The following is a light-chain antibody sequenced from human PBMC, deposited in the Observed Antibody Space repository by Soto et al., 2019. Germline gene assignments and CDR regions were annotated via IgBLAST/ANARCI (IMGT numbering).Light chain of an antibody. CDR3: GTWDSTLSSDV. CDR2: DND. V-gene: IGLV1-51*01. J-gene: IGLJ3*02. Sequence: QSVLTQPPSVSAAPGLKVTISCSGSSSNIGNNYVSWYQQFPGTAPKVIIFDNDERPSGTPDRFSGSKSGTSATLVITELQTGDEADYYCGTWDSTLSSDVFGGGTKATVL. CDR1: SSNIGNNY.